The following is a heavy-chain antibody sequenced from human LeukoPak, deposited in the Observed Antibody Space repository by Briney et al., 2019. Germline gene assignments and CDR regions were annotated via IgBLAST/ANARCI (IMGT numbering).Heavy chain of an antibody. V-gene: IGHV3-33*01. D-gene: IGHD3-22*01. Sequence: GGSLRLSCAASGFTFSTYNMHWVRQAPGKGLEWVAVIWYDGSNKYYGESVKGRFTISRDNYENTLYLQMNSLRAEDTATYYCARPRDSYDTTGYPDYWGQGTLVTVSS. CDR2: IWYDGSNK. J-gene: IGHJ4*02. CDR1: GFTFSTYN. CDR3: ARPRDSYDTTGYPDY.